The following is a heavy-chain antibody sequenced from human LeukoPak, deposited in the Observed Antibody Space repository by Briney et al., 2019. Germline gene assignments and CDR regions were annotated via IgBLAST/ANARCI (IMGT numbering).Heavy chain of an antibody. D-gene: IGHD1-26*01. CDR1: GGSISSYY. J-gene: IGHJ4*02. Sequence: SETLSLTCTVSGGSISSYYWSWIRQPPGKGLEWIGYIYYSGSTNYNPSLKSRVTISVDTSKNQSSLKLSSVTAADTAVYYCARAAPGGATPYFDYWGQGTLVTVSS. CDR3: ARAAPGGATPYFDY. V-gene: IGHV4-59*01. CDR2: IYYSGST.